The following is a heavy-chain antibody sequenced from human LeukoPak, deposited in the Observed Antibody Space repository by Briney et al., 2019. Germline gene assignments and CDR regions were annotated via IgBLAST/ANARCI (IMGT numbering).Heavy chain of an antibody. Sequence: QPGGSLRLSCAASGFTFSSYAMHWVRQAPGKGLEWVAVISYDGSNKYYADSVKGRSTISRDNSKNTLYLQMNSLRAEDTAVYYCARDPAEYSGSYYDYWGQGTLVTVSS. CDR1: GFTFSSYA. J-gene: IGHJ4*02. CDR3: ARDPAEYSGSYYDY. V-gene: IGHV3-30*04. CDR2: ISYDGSNK. D-gene: IGHD1-26*01.